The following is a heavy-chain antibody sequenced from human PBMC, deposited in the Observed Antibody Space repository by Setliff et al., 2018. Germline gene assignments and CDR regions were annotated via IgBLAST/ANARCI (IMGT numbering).Heavy chain of an antibody. CDR1: GFTFDDYV. CDR2: ISWDSGSK. V-gene: IGHV3-9*03. J-gene: IGHJ4*02. D-gene: IGHD3-10*01. CDR3: VKDSGSGNYFGGYFDY. Sequence: GGSLRLSCAASGFTFDDYVMHWVRQAPGKGLEWVSGISWDSGSKGYADSVKGRFTISRDNAKKSLYLQMNSLRAEDMALYYCVKDSGSGNYFGGYFDYWGQGTLVTAPQ.